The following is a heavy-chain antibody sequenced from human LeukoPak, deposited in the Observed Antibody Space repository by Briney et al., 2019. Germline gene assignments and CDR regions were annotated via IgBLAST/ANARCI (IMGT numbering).Heavy chain of an antibody. J-gene: IGHJ4*02. D-gene: IGHD3-3*01. Sequence: PSETLSLTCAVYGGSFSGYYWSWIRQPPGKGLEWIGEINHSGSTNYNPSLKSRVTISVDTSKNQFSLKLSSVTAADTAIFYCARAATSSYYDFWNGNYRPFDYWGQGTLVTVSA. CDR1: GGSFSGYY. V-gene: IGHV4-34*01. CDR2: INHSGST. CDR3: ARAATSSYYDFWNGNYRPFDY.